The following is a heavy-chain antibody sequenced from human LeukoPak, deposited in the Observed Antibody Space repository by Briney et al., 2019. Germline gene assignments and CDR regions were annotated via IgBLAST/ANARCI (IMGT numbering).Heavy chain of an antibody. CDR3: ARASSSWTAYFDY. V-gene: IGHV4-59*01. Sequence: PSETLSLTCTVSGGSISSYYWSWIRQPPGKGLEWIGYIYYSGSTNYNPSLKSRVTISVDTSKNQFSLKLSSVTAADTAVYYCARASSSWTAYFDYWGQGTLVTVSS. D-gene: IGHD6-13*01. CDR1: GGSISSYY. CDR2: IYYSGST. J-gene: IGHJ4*02.